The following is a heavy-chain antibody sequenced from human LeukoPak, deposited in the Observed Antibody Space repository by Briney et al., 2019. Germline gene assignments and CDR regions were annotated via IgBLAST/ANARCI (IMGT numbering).Heavy chain of an antibody. J-gene: IGHJ4*02. D-gene: IGHD2-21*02. CDR2: IRYDGSNK. CDR1: GFTFSSYG. V-gene: IGHV3-30*02. Sequence: GGSLRLSCAASGFTFSSYGMHWVRQAPGKGLEWVAFIRYDGSNKYYADSVKGRFTISRDNSKNTLYLQMNSLRAEDTAVYYCAKDHVLAYCGGDCYSCVDYWGQGTLVTVSS. CDR3: AKDHVLAYCGGDCYSCVDY.